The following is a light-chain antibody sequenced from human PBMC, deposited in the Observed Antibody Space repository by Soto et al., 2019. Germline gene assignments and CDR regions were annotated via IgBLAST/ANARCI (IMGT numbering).Light chain of an antibody. Sequence: EIVLTQSPGTLSLSPGERATLSCRASQSVSSSYLAWYQQKPGQAPRLLIYGASSRATGIPDRFSGSGSGTDFTLTISRLEPEDFAVYYCQQYGSSPLITFGPGTQLEIK. V-gene: IGKV3-20*01. J-gene: IGKJ5*01. CDR1: QSVSSSY. CDR2: GAS. CDR3: QQYGSSPLIT.